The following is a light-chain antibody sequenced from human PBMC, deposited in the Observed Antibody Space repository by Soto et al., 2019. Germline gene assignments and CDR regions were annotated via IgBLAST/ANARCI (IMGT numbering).Light chain of an antibody. CDR2: KAS. J-gene: IGKJ1*01. V-gene: IGKV1-5*03. CDR3: QQGYSNPWT. Sequence: DIQMTQSPSTLSASVGYRFTIACRASQSVSTWLAWYQQKPWQAPELLIYKASNLQSGVPSRFSGRGSGTDFTLTVESLQPEDFATYYCQQGYSNPWTFGQGTTVDIK. CDR1: QSVSTW.